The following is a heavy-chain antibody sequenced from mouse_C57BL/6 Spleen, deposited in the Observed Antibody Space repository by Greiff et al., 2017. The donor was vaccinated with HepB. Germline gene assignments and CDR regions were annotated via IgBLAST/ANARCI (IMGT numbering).Heavy chain of an antibody. CDR3: ASSNDYGSSSWFAY. J-gene: IGHJ3*01. V-gene: IGHV1-64*01. CDR2: IHPNSGST. Sequence: VQLQQPGAELVKPGASVKLSCKASGYTFTSYWMHWVKQRPGQGLEWIGMIHPNSGSTNYNEKFKSKATLTVDKSSSTAYMQLSSLTSEDSAVYYCASSNDYGSSSWFAYWGQGTLVTVSA. D-gene: IGHD1-1*01. CDR1: GYTFTSYW.